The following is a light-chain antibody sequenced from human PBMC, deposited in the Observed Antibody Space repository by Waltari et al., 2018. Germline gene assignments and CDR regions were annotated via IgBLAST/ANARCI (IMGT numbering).Light chain of an antibody. J-gene: IGLJ1*01. CDR1: NSDVGDYNY. V-gene: IGLV2-14*01. CDR3: SSYTSNSISWV. Sequence: QSALTQPASVSGSPGQSLTISCTGTNSDVGDYNYVSWYQQHPGKAPKLRIYEVSDRPSGVSNRFSGYKAGSTASLTISGLQAADEADYYCSSYTSNSISWVFGTGTKVTVL. CDR2: EVS.